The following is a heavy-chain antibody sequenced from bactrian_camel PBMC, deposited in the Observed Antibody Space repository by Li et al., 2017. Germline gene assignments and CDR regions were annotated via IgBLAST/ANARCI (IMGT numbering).Heavy chain of an antibody. CDR1: GDALTVAC. CDR2: LHTATKSR. D-gene: IGHD1*01. V-gene: IGHV3S54*01. Sequence: VQLVESGGGSVQAGGSLRLSCAVAGDALTVACMGWFRQAPGKEREGVATLHTATKSRYFADSVKGRFTISHDSAKSTLYLHMNSLKPGDTAMYYCATKERSLIGEPCKNAQMTRPMDYWGKGTQVTVS. J-gene: IGHJ7*01.